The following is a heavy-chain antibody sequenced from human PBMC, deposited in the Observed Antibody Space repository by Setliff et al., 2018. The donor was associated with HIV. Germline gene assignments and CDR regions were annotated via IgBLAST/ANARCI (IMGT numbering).Heavy chain of an antibody. Sequence: PSETLSLTCDVSGDLIRNSYYYWAWIRQSPGRGLEWIGSVYYSGITHYNPSLESRATLSVDTSMNYLSLNLTSVTAGDTAVYFCARDMLGLLVMVPGATRGYFDAWGQGARVTVSS. D-gene: IGHD3-10*02. V-gene: IGHV4-39*07. J-gene: IGHJ4*02. CDR2: VYYSGIT. CDR1: GDLIRNSYYY. CDR3: ARDMLGLLVMVPGATRGYFDA.